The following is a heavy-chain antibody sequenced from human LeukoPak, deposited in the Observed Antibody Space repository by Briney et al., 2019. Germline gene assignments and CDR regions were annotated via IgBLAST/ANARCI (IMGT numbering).Heavy chain of an antibody. CDR3: ARDRALNQQWLVTYYYYGMDV. J-gene: IGHJ6*02. V-gene: IGHV1-2*06. Sequence: ASVKVSCKASGYTFTGYYMHWVRQAPGQGLEWMGRINPNSGGTNYAQKFQGRATMTRDTSISTAYMELSRLRSDDTAVYYCARDRALNQQWLVTYYYYGMDVWGQGTTVTVSS. D-gene: IGHD6-19*01. CDR1: GYTFTGYY. CDR2: INPNSGGT.